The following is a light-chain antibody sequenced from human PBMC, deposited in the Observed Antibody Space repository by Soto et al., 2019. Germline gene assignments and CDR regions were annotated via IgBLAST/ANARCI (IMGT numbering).Light chain of an antibody. CDR2: DAS. CDR1: QSVSSY. CDR3: QQRSTWPLT. V-gene: IGKV3-11*01. J-gene: IGKJ4*01. Sequence: EIVLTQSPATLSLSPGERATLSCRASQSVSSYLAWYQQKPGQXPRLLIYDASNRATGIPARFSGSGSGTDFTLTISSLEPEDFAVYYCQQRSTWPLTFGGGTKVDIK.